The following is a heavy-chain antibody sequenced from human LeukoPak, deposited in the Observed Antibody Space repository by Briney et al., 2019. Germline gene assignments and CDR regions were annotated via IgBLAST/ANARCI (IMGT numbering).Heavy chain of an antibody. J-gene: IGHJ4*02. CDR1: GFTFSDYY. V-gene: IGHV3-11*01. Sequence: GGSLRLSCAASGFTFSDYYMTWIRQTPGKRLEWVSYISISGTTTFYVDSVKGRFTISRDNTKNSLYLQMNSLRAEDTAMYYCARGTMASDFWGQGTLVTVSS. CDR2: ISISGTTT. D-gene: IGHD3-10*01. CDR3: ARGTMASDF.